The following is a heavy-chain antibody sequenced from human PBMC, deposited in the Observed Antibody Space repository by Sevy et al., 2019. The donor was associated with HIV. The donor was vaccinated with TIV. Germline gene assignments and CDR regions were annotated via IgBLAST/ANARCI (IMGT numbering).Heavy chain of an antibody. D-gene: IGHD3-9*01. V-gene: IGHV4-59*01. Sequence: SETLSLTCTVSGGSISSYYWSWIRQPPGKRLEWIGYIYYSGSANYNPSLKSRVTISVDTSKNQFSLKLRSVTAADTAVYYCARESYDILPGSRGMDVWGQGTTVTVSS. CDR1: GGSISSYY. CDR2: IYYSGSA. J-gene: IGHJ6*02. CDR3: ARESYDILPGSRGMDV.